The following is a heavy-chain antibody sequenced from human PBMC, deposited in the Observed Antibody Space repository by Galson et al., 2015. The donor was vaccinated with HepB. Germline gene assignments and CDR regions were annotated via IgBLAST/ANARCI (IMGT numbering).Heavy chain of an antibody. CDR3: ARDTLYYDFWSGYPHMDV. Sequence: CAISGDSVSSNSAAWNWIRQSPSRGLEWLGRTYYRSKWYNDYAVSVKSRITINPDTSKNQFSLQLNSVTPEDTAVYYCARDTLYYDFWSGYPHMDVWGKGTTVTVSS. D-gene: IGHD3-3*01. CDR2: TYYRSKWYN. V-gene: IGHV6-1*01. CDR1: GDSVSSNSAA. J-gene: IGHJ6*03.